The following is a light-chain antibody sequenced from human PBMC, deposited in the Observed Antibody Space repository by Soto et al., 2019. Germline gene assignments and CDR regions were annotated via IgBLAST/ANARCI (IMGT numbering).Light chain of an antibody. CDR2: RAS. CDR1: QNVNSL. Sequence: VVLTQSPATLSLSPGERAVVSCWASQNVNSLLAWYQHKPGQAPRLLIYRASTRATDTPDRFSGSGFGTDFALTISSLQSEDSAVYYCQQYNKWPITFGQGTRLEI. V-gene: IGKV3-15*01. J-gene: IGKJ5*01. CDR3: QQYNKWPIT.